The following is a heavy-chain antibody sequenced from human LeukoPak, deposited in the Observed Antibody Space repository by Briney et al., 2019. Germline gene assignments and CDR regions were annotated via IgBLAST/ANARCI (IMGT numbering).Heavy chain of an antibody. Sequence: SETLSLTCTVSGGSISSSSYYWGWIRQPPGKGLEWIGSIYYSGSPYYNPSLKSRVTISVDTSKNQFSLKLSSVTAADTAVYYCARDNYYDSSGYDYWGQGTLVTVSS. J-gene: IGHJ4*02. CDR2: IYYSGSP. V-gene: IGHV4-39*07. CDR3: ARDNYYDSSGYDY. D-gene: IGHD3-22*01. CDR1: GGSISSSSYY.